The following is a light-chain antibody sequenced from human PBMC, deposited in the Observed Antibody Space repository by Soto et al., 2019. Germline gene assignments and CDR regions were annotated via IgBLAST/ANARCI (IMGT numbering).Light chain of an antibody. CDR1: QTIGTSY. CDR2: AAS. CDR3: QQYSTSPLT. V-gene: IGKV3-20*01. Sequence: IALTQSPDTLYLSPGDRATLSCRASQTIGTSYVAWYQQKPGQAPRLLMFAASRRASGIPDRFSGSGSETEFTLTIDGLEPEYFSVYYYQQYSTSPLTVGGGTKVEIK. J-gene: IGKJ4*01.